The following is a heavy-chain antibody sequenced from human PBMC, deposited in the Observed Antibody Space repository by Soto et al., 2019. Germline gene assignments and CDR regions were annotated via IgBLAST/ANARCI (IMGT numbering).Heavy chain of an antibody. D-gene: IGHD3-22*01. CDR1: GGSISSYY. Sequence: SETLSLTCTVSGGSISSYYWSWIRQPPGKGLEWIGYIYYSGSTYYNPSLKSRVTISVDTSKNQFSLKLSSVTAADTAVYYCARDSGGYYDSSGYYRYWGQGTLVTVSS. J-gene: IGHJ4*02. CDR3: ARDSGGYYDSSGYYRY. CDR2: IYYSGST. V-gene: IGHV4-30-4*01.